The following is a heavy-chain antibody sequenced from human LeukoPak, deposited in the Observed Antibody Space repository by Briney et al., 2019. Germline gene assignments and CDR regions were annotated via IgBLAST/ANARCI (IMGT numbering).Heavy chain of an antibody. J-gene: IGHJ3*02. V-gene: IGHV1-2*02. D-gene: IGHD2-2*01. Sequence: ASVKVSCKASGYTFTGYYMRWVRQAPGQGLEWMGWVNPNSGGTNYAQKFQGRVTMTRDTSISTAYMERSRLRSDDTAVYYCARAGAAAITAFDIWGQGTMVTVSS. CDR3: ARAGAAAITAFDI. CDR1: GYTFTGYY. CDR2: VNPNSGGT.